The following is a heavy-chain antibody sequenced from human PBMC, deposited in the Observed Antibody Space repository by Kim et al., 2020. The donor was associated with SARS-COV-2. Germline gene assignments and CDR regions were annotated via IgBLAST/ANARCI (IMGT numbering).Heavy chain of an antibody. D-gene: IGHD6-6*01. J-gene: IGHJ4*02. CDR1: GFTFSSYA. V-gene: IGHV3-23*01. CDR3: AKGSSYGVSSSVPLDY. Sequence: GGSLRLSCAASGFTFSSYAMSWVRQAPGKGLEWVSAISGSGGSTYYADSVKGRFTISRDNSKNTLYLQMNSLRAEDTAVYYCAKGSSYGVSSSVPLDYWGQGTLVTVSS. CDR2: ISGSGGST.